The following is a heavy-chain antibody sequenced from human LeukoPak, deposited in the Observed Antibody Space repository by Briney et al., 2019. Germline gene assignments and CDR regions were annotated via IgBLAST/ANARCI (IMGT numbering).Heavy chain of an antibody. V-gene: IGHV1-2*02. CDR1: GYTFTSYD. D-gene: IGHD6-6*01. J-gene: IGHJ5*02. CDR2: INPNSGGT. CDR3: ARGQLGGYWFDP. Sequence: GASVKVSCKASGYTFTSYDINWVRQATGQGLEWMGWINPNSGGTNYAQKFQGRVTMTRDTSISTAYMELSRLRSDDTAVYYCARGQLGGYWFDPWGQGTLVTVSS.